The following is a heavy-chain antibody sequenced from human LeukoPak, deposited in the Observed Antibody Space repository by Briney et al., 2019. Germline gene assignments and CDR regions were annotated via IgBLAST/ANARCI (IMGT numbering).Heavy chain of an antibody. D-gene: IGHD1-1*01. CDR1: GGSISSYY. Sequence: KPSETLSLTCTVSGGSISSYYWSWLRQPAGKGLELIGRIYTSGTTNYNPSLKSRVTMSVDTSKNQFSPKLSSVTAADTAVYYCARAPTGTGGWNWFDRWGQGTLLTVSS. CDR3: ARAPTGTGGWNWFDR. J-gene: IGHJ5*02. CDR2: IYTSGTT. V-gene: IGHV4-4*07.